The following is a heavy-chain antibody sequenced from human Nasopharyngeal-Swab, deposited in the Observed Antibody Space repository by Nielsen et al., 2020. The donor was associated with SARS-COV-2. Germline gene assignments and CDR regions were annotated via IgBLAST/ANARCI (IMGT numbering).Heavy chain of an antibody. V-gene: IGHV4-61*02. CDR2: IYTSGGT. CDR3: AREFSSSYYYYYYMDV. CDR1: GGSISSGSYY. D-gene: IGHD6-6*01. Sequence: SETLSLTCTVSGGSISSGSYYWSWIRQPAGKGLEWIGRIYTSGGTNYNPSLKSRVTISVDTSKNQFSLKLSSVTAADTAVYYCAREFSSSYYYYYYMDVWGKGTTVTVSS. J-gene: IGHJ6*03.